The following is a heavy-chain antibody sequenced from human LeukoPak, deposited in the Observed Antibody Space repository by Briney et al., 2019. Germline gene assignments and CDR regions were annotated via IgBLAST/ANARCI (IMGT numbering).Heavy chain of an antibody. V-gene: IGHV1-46*01. J-gene: IGHJ4*02. CDR3: ARARGSGWSSESFDY. Sequence: GASVKVFCKVSGYTLIELSIHWVRQAPGQGLEWMGIINPSGGSTSYAQKFQGRVTTTRDTSTSTVYMELSSLRSEDTALYYCARARGSGWSSESFDYWGQGTLVTVSS. D-gene: IGHD6-19*01. CDR1: GYTLIELS. CDR2: INPSGGST.